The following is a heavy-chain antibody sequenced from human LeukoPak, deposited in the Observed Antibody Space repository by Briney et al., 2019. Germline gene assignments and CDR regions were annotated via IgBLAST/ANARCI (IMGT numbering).Heavy chain of an antibody. J-gene: IGHJ5*02. CDR2: ISSSSSYI. V-gene: IGHV3-21*01. D-gene: IGHD2-2*01. CDR3: VKDSSLNWFDP. Sequence: PGGSLRLSCAASGFTFSSYSMNWVRQAPGKGLEWVSSISSSSSYIYYADSVRGRFTISRDNSKSTLSLQMNSLRAEDTAVYYCVKDSSLNWFDPWGQGTLVTVSS. CDR1: GFTFSSYS.